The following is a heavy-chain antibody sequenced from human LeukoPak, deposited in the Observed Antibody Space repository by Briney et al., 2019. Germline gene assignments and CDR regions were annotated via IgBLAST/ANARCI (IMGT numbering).Heavy chain of an antibody. V-gene: IGHV3-23*01. CDR1: GFTFSSYA. CDR3: AKKAAATAGGAYYFDY. Sequence: GGSLRLSCAASGFTFSSYAMSWVRQAPGKGLEWVSAISGSGGSTYYADSVKGRFTISRDNSKNTLYLQMNSLRAEDTAVYYCAKKAAATAGGAYYFDYWGQGTLVTVSS. D-gene: IGHD6-13*01. CDR2: ISGSGGST. J-gene: IGHJ4*02.